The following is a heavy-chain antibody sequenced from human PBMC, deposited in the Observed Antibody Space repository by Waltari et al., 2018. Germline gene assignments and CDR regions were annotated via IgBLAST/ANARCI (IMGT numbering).Heavy chain of an antibody. Sequence: VQLVQSGAEVKKPGESLKISCKGSGYSFTSYWIGWVRQMPGKGLEWMGVIYPGDSDTRYSPAFQGQVTISADKSISTAYLQWSSLRAEDTAVYYCAKTYYDFWSGYYDGWNWFDPWGQGTLVTVSS. J-gene: IGHJ5*02. CDR1: GYSFTSYW. CDR2: IYPGDSDT. CDR3: AKTYYDFWSGYYDGWNWFDP. V-gene: IGHV5-51*01. D-gene: IGHD3-3*01.